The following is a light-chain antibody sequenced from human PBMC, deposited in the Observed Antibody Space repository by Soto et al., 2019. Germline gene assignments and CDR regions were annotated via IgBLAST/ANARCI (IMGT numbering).Light chain of an antibody. J-gene: IGKJ4*01. CDR3: QQLYSYPLT. Sequence: DIQMTQSPSSLSASVGDRVTITCQASQDISNSLNWYQQKPGKAPKLLIYAASALQTGVSSRFSGSGYGTDFALTISNLQPEDFATYFCQQLYSYPLTFGGGTTVEF. CDR2: AAS. CDR1: QDISNS. V-gene: IGKV1-9*01.